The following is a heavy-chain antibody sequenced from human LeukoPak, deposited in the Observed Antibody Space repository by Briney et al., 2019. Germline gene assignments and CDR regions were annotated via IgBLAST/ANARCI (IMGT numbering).Heavy chain of an antibody. V-gene: IGHV4-39*01. J-gene: IGHJ3*02. CDR1: GGSISSSSYY. CDR3: ARHPLQPPYLTIFEAFDI. Sequence: KSSETLSLTCTVSGGSISSSSYYWGWIRQPPGKGLEWIGSIYYSGSTYYNPSLKSRVTISVDTSKNQFSLKLSSVTAADTAVYYCARHPLQPPYLTIFEAFDIWGQGTMVTVSS. CDR2: IYYSGST. D-gene: IGHD3-3*01.